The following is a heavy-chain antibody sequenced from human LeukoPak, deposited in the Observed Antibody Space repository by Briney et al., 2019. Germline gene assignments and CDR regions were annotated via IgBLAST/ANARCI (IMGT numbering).Heavy chain of an antibody. CDR2: ISYDGSNK. CDR1: GFTFSTYG. J-gene: IGHJ4*02. CDR3: AKSGSGWAGDY. D-gene: IGHD6-19*01. V-gene: IGHV3-30*18. Sequence: GGSLRLSYAASGFTFSTYGMHWVRQAPGKGLEWVAVISYDGSNKYYADSVKGRFTISRDNSKNTLYLQLNSLRADDSAVYYCAKSGSGWAGDYWGQGTLVTVSS.